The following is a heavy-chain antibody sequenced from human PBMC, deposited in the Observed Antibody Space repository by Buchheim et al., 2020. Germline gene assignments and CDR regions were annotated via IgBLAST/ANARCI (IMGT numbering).Heavy chain of an antibody. CDR1: GVSISSGRDY. CDR3: ARVYYYDSSGYYYEPVPRYFDY. J-gene: IGHJ4*02. Sequence: QLQLHESGPGLVKPSETLSLTCTVSGVSISSGRDYWGWIRQPPGKGLEWIGSMFSSENIYYSPSLKSRGTISVDKSKNQFSLKLSSVTAADTAVYYCARVYYYDSSGYYYEPVPRYFDYWGQGTL. D-gene: IGHD3-22*01. V-gene: IGHV4-39*07. CDR2: MFSSENI.